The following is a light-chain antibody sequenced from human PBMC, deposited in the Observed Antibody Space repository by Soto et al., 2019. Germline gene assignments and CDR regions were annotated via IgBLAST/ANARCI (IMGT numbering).Light chain of an antibody. CDR1: QSISSY. Sequence: DIQMTQSPSSQSASVGDRVTITCRASQSISSYLNWYQQKPGKAPKLLIYAASSLQSGVPSRFSGSGSGTDFTLTISSLQPEDFATYYCQQTYSTPPLFTFGPGTKVYIK. CDR2: AAS. CDR3: QQTYSTPPLFT. J-gene: IGKJ3*01. V-gene: IGKV1-39*01.